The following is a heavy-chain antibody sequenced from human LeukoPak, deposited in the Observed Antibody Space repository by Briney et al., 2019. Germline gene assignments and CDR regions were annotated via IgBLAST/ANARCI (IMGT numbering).Heavy chain of an antibody. CDR3: ARGFDYGSTFDP. Sequence: ASVKVSCKTSGGTFSSYAISWVRQAPGQGLEWMGGIIPIFGTANYAQKFQGRVTITADESTSTAYMELSSLRSEDTAVYYCARGFDYGSTFDPWRQGTLVTVSS. CDR2: IIPIFGTA. CDR1: GGTFSSYA. D-gene: IGHD3-10*01. V-gene: IGHV1-69*13. J-gene: IGHJ5*02.